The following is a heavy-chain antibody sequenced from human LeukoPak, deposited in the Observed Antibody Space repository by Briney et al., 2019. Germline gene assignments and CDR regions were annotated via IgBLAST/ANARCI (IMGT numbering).Heavy chain of an antibody. CDR3: AKDREYDILTRPLPLDY. CDR2: ISGSGGST. CDR1: GFTFSSYA. V-gene: IGHV3-23*01. J-gene: IGHJ4*02. D-gene: IGHD3-9*01. Sequence: GGSLRLSCAASGFTFSSYAMSWVRQAPGKGLEWVSAISGSGGSTYYADSVKGRFTISRDNSKNTLYLQMNSLRAEDTAVYYCAKDREYDILTRPLPLDYWGQGTLVTVSS.